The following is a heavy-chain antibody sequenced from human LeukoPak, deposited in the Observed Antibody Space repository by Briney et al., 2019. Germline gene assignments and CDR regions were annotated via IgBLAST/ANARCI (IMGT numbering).Heavy chain of an antibody. D-gene: IGHD6-19*01. CDR2: INPNSGGT. V-gene: IGHV1-2*02. CDR1: GYTFTGYY. CDR3: ARGYSSGWFNWFDP. Sequence: ASVKVSCKASGYTFTGYYMHWVRQAPGRGLEWMGWINPNSGGTNYAQKFQGRVTMTRDTSISTAYMELSRLRSDDTAVYYCARGYSSGWFNWFDPWGQGTLVTVSS. J-gene: IGHJ5*02.